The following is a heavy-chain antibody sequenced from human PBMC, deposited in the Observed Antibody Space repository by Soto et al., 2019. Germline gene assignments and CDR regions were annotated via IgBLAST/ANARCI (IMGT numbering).Heavy chain of an antibody. D-gene: IGHD3-16*01. CDR2: FESDGTNI. J-gene: IGHJ4*02. CDR1: GFTLSNYR. V-gene: IGHV3-74*01. CDR3: ARDFEGLAY. Sequence: EVQLVESGGGLVQPGGSLRLSCAASGFTLSNYRMHWVRQPPGKGLLWVSRFESDGTNIGYADSVEGRFTISRDNAKNTLYLQMNSLRVEDTAVYYCARDFEGLAYWGQGTLVTVSS.